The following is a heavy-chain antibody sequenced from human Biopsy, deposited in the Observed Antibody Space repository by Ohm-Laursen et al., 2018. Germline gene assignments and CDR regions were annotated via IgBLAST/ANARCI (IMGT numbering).Heavy chain of an antibody. CDR3: ARDRYYGSESYYSHYNMDV. CDR2: ICYDGSNK. CDR1: GFTFSSYG. Sequence: SLRLSCSASGFTFSSYGIHWVRQAPGKGLEWVAVICYDGSNKYYADSVKGRFSISRDNSKNTVYLQMNSLRAADTAVYYCARDRYYGSESYYSHYNMDVWGQGTTVSVSS. V-gene: IGHV3-33*01. J-gene: IGHJ6*02. D-gene: IGHD3-10*01.